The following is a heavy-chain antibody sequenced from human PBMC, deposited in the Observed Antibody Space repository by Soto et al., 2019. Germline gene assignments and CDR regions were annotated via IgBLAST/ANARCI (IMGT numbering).Heavy chain of an antibody. D-gene: IGHD2-2*01. V-gene: IGHV1-46*01. CDR3: ARGWNVVVVPAADSHYYGMDV. J-gene: IGHJ6*02. CDR2: INPSGGST. CDR1: GYTFTSYY. Sequence: ASVKVSCKASGYTFTSYYMHWVRQGLGQGLEWMGIINPSGGSTSYAQKFQGRVTMTRDTSTSTVYMELSSLRSEDTAVYYCARGWNVVVVPAADSHYYGMDVWGQGTTVTVSS.